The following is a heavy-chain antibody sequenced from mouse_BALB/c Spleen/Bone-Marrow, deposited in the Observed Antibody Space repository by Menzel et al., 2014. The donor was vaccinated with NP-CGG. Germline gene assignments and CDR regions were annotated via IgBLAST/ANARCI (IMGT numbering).Heavy chain of an antibody. J-gene: IGHJ4*01. CDR3: TISRRARDY. CDR2: INPSNGGT. CDR1: GYTFRSDY. D-gene: IGHD2-12*01. Sequence: VQLVESGADLVKPGASVQLSCKASGYTFRSDYMYWVQQRPGQGLGWIGEINPSNGGTNFIEKFKSKATLTVDKSSSTAYMQLSSLTPEDSAVYYGTISRRARDYWGQGTSVTVSS. V-gene: IGHV1S16*01.